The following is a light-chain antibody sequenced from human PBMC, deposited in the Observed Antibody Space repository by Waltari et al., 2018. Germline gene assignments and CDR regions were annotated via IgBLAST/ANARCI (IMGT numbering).Light chain of an antibody. V-gene: IGLV6-57*03. Sequence: NFMLTQPHSVSESPGKTVTISCTRNSGSIASTYVQWFQQRPGRAPTTLIFEDDNRPSGVPERCSGAIDSSSNSASLTSSGLKNEDEDDYYGQAYVRPGWVFGGGTKLTVL. J-gene: IGLJ3*02. CDR1: SGSIASTY. CDR2: EDD. CDR3: QAYVRPGWV.